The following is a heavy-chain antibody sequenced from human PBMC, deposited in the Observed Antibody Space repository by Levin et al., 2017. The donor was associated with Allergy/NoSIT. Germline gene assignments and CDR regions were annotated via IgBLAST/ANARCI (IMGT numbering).Heavy chain of an antibody. CDR3: ARDWGNIVATRTGFDY. J-gene: IGHJ4*02. V-gene: IGHV3-33*01. CDR1: GFTFSSYG. D-gene: IGHD5-12*01. Sequence: GESLKISCAASGFTFSSYGMHWVRQAPGKGLEWVAVIWYDGSNKYYADSVKGRFTISRDNSKNTLYLQMNSLRAEDTAVYYCARDWGNIVATRTGFDYWGQGTLVTVSS. CDR2: IWYDGSNK.